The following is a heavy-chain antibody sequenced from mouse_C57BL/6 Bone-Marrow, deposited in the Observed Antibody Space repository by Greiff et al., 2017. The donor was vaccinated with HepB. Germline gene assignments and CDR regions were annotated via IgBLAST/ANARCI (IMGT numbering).Heavy chain of an antibody. Sequence: EVQRVESGGGLVQPGGSLKLSCAASGFTFSDYYMYWVRQTPEKRLEWVAYISNGGGSTYYPDTVKGRFTISRDNAKNTLYLQMSRLKSEDTAMYYCARENYYYAMDYWGQGTSVTVSS. CDR3: ARENYYYAMDY. CDR1: GFTFSDYY. D-gene: IGHD2-1*01. J-gene: IGHJ4*01. V-gene: IGHV5-12*01. CDR2: ISNGGGST.